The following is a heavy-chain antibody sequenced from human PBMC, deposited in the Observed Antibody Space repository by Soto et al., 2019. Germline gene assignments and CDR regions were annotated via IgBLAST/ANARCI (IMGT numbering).Heavy chain of an antibody. J-gene: IGHJ4*02. CDR1: GFTFGSFG. CDR3: ARDPQSRIRGRALFDY. D-gene: IGHD3-3*02. CDR2: IWYDGSNG. Sequence: GGSLRLSCTASGFTFGSFGMHWVRQTPDKGLAWVALIWYDGSNGKYADSVKGRFTISRDNFKNTLYLQMNSLTAEDTAIYYCARDPQSRIRGRALFDYWGQGTLVTVSS. V-gene: IGHV3-33*01.